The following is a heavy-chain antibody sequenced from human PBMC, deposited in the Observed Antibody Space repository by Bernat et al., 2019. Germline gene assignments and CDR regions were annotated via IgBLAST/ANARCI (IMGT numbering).Heavy chain of an antibody. Sequence: QVQLVQSGAEVKKPGSSVRVSCKASEGPFSGYAITWVGQAPGQGLEWMGGIIPIFGTANYAQKFQGRVTITADESTSTAYMELSSLRSEDTAVYYCARGSGPTLLLSLDYWGQGTLVTVSS. D-gene: IGHD3-22*01. J-gene: IGHJ4*02. V-gene: IGHV1-69*01. CDR2: IIPIFGTA. CDR3: ARGSGPTLLLSLDY. CDR1: EGPFSGYA.